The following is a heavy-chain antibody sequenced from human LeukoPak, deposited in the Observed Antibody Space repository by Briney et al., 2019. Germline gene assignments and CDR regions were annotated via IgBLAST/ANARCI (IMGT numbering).Heavy chain of an antibody. V-gene: IGHV3-74*01. CDR3: AREGWELPFDY. J-gene: IGHJ4*02. CDR1: GFTFSSYW. D-gene: IGHD1-26*01. Sequence: AGGSLRLSCAASGFTFSSYWMHWVRQAPGKGLVWVSRINTDGSSTSYADSVKGRFTISRDNAKNTLYLQMNSLRAEDTAVYYCAREGWELPFDYWGQGTLVTVSS. CDR2: INTDGSST.